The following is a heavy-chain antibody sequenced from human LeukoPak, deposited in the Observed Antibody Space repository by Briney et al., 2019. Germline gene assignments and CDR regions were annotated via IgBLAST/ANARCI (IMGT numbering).Heavy chain of an antibody. V-gene: IGHV4-34*01. CDR2: INHSGST. CDR1: GGSFSGYY. J-gene: IGHJ4*02. Sequence: SETLSLTCAVYGGSFSGYYWSWIRQPPGKGLEWIGEINHSGSTNYNPSLKSRVTISVDTSKNQFSLKLYSVTTADTAVYYCARGGDYGDYVFHYWGQGTLVTVSS. D-gene: IGHD4-17*01. CDR3: ARGGDYGDYVFHY.